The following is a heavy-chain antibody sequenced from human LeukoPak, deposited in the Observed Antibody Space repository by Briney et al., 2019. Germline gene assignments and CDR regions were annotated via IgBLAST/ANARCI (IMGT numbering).Heavy chain of an antibody. V-gene: IGHV4-59*01. CDR1: GGSISNYY. D-gene: IGHD3-9*01. J-gene: IGHJ5*02. CDR3: ARGGLFSTDNWFDP. CDR2: IYYIGST. Sequence: PSETLFLTCTVSGGSISNYYWNWIRQPPGRGLEWIGYIYYIGSTNYNPSPKSRVTISVDTSKSQFSLKLNSVTAADTAVYYCARGGLFSTDNWFDPWGQGTLVTVSS.